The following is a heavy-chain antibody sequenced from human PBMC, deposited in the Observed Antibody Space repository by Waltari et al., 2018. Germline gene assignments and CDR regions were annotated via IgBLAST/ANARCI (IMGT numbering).Heavy chain of an antibody. V-gene: IGHV3-30-3*01. CDR3: ARDQEGGYYYFSGIHY. D-gene: IGHD3-22*01. Sequence: QVRLVESGGGVVQPGRSLRLSCAGSESTFSSFAVHWVRQAPGKGLEWGAIISDGGGRKFYADSVGGRFTISRDNSNNTGYLQMNSLSAEDTAVYYCARDQEGGYYYFSGIHYWGQGTLVAVSS. CDR2: ISDGGGRK. J-gene: IGHJ4*02. CDR1: ESTFSSFA.